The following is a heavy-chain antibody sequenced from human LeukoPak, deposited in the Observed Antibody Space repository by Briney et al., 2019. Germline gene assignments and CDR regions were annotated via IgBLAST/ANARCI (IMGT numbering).Heavy chain of an antibody. CDR3: ARNANPTDAFDI. D-gene: IGHD2-2*01. J-gene: IGHJ3*02. Sequence: SETLSLTCAVSGGSISSSNWWSWVRQPPGKGLEWIGEIYHSGSTNYNPSLESRVSISVDKSKNLFSLKLNSVTAADTAVYYCARNANPTDAFDIWGQGTMVTVFS. V-gene: IGHV4-4*02. CDR2: IYHSGST. CDR1: GGSISSSNW.